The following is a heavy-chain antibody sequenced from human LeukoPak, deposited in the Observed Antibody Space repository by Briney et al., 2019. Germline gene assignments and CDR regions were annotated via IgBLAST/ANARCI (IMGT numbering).Heavy chain of an antibody. D-gene: IGHD6-19*01. Sequence: GGSLRLSCAASGLSFSSFAMSWIRQAPGKGLEWVSYISSSGSTIYYADSVKGRFTISRDNAKNSLYLQMNSLRAEDTAVYYCARVSIAVAGTVDYWGQGTLVTVSS. V-gene: IGHV3-11*04. CDR3: ARVSIAVAGTVDY. CDR2: ISSSGSTI. J-gene: IGHJ4*02. CDR1: GLSFSSFA.